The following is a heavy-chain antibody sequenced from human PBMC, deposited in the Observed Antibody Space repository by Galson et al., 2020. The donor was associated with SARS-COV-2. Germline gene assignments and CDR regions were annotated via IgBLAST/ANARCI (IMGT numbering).Heavy chain of an antibody. Sequence: SENLSLTCAVYGGSFSGYYWSWIRQPPGTRLEWIGEINHSGSTNYNPSLKSRVTISVDTSKNQFSLKLSSVTAADTAVYYCARGRRKIVPIVVVPAAIPYWDYWGQGTLVTVSS. CDR2: INHSGST. CDR1: GGSFSGYY. J-gene: IGHJ4*02. CDR3: ARGRRKIVPIVVVPAAIPYWDY. V-gene: IGHV4-34*01. D-gene: IGHD2-2*01.